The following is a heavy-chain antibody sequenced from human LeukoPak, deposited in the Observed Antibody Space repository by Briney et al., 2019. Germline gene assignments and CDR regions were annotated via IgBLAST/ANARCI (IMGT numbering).Heavy chain of an antibody. CDR1: RFTFSSYW. J-gene: IGHJ6*03. V-gene: IGHV3-7*01. D-gene: IGHD2-15*01. CDR2: IKQDGSEK. CDR3: ARDPGYCSGGSCYYYYYMDV. Sequence: GGSLRLSCAASRFTFSSYWMSWVRQAPGKGLEWVANIKQDGSEKYYVDSVKGRFTISRDNAKNSLYLQMNSLRAEDTAVYYCARDPGYCSGGSCYYYYYMDVWGKGTTVTVSS.